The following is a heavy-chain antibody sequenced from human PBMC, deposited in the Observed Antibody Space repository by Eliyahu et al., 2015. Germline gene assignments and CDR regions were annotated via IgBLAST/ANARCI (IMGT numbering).Heavy chain of an antibody. CDR3: AKVRGGDWGGFDS. CDR2: ISSDATXL. Sequence: QVQLVESGGGVVQPGRSLXLSXAAXGXHXDAYGMXWVRQAPGEGLEWVSIISSDATXLYYSDSVKGRFTISRDNSKNTLYLQMNSLRAEDTAIYYCAKVRGGDWGGFDSWGQGTLVVVSS. CDR1: GXHXDAYG. J-gene: IGHJ4*02. D-gene: IGHD2-21*02. V-gene: IGHV3-30*18.